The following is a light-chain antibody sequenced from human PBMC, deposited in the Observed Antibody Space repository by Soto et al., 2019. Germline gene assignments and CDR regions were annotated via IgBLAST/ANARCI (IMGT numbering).Light chain of an antibody. CDR2: DVS. CDR1: QDIRGA. CDR3: QQFNTYPIT. Sequence: AIQLTQSPSSLSASVGDRVTITCRASQDIRGALAWYQQKPGKPPKLLIFDVSSLQSGVPSRFSGIGSGTDFTLTISSLQHEDFATYYCQQFNTYPITFGQGTRLEIK. V-gene: IGKV1-13*02. J-gene: IGKJ5*01.